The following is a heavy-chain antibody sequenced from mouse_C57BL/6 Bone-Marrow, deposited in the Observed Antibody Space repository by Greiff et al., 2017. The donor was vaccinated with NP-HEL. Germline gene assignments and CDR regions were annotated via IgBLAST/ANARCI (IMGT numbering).Heavy chain of an antibody. CDR2: IYPGNSDT. CDR1: GYTFTSYW. J-gene: IGHJ4*01. V-gene: IGHV1-5*01. D-gene: IGHD1-1*01. Sequence: VQLQQSGTVLARPGASVKMSCKTSGYTFTSYWMHWVKQRPGQGLEWIGAIYPGNSDTSYNQKFKGKAKLTAVTSASTPYMELSSLTNEDSAVYYCTRRYYGSSYGAMDYWGQGTSVTVSS. CDR3: TRRYYGSSYGAMDY.